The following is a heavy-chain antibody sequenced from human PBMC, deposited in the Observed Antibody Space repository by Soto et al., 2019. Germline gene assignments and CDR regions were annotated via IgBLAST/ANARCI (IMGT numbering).Heavy chain of an antibody. D-gene: IGHD3-10*01. CDR3: ANQLGENELGVFDY. J-gene: IGHJ4*02. CDR1: GFTFSSYA. Sequence: GGSLRLSCAASGFTFSSYALSWVRQAPGKGLEWVSAISASSGGTYYADSVKGRFTISRDNSKNSLYLQMNSLRAEDTAIYYCANQLGENELGVFDYWGQGSLVTVSS. V-gene: IGHV3-23*01. CDR2: ISASSGGT.